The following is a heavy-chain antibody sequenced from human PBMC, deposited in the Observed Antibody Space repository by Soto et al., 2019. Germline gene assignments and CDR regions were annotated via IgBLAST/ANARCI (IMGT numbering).Heavy chain of an antibody. V-gene: IGHV4-30-4*08. CDR2: IFHSGSA. CDR1: GGSINSASYY. D-gene: IGHD1-26*01. CDR3: ARDRSNSPDLFDS. J-gene: IGHJ4*02. Sequence: SETLSLTCIVSGGSINSASYYWIWVRQRPGKGLEWIGHIFHSGSAYYNAFLKTRLSISVDTSKNQFSLRLNSVSAADTAVYYCARDRSNSPDLFDSWGQGTLVTVSS.